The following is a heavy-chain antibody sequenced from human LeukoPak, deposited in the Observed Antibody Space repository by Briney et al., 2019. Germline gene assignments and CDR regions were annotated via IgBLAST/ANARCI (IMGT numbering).Heavy chain of an antibody. D-gene: IGHD3-22*01. V-gene: IGHV1-18*01. CDR1: GYTFTTYG. CDR3: ARASSGYYYADY. Sequence: GASVKVSCKAPGYTFTTYGISWVRQAPGQGLEWMAWISAYNGNTNYAQKLQGRVTMTTVTSTSTAYMELRSLRFDDTAVYYCARASSGYYYADYWGQGTLVTVSS. CDR2: ISAYNGNT. J-gene: IGHJ4*02.